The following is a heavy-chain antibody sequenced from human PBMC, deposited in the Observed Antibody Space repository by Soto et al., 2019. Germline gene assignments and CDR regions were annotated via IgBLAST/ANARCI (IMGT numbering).Heavy chain of an antibody. V-gene: IGHV3-30*18. D-gene: IGHD3-16*01. J-gene: IGHJ6*02. Sequence: QVQLVESGGGVVQPGRSLRLSCAASGFTFSSYGIHWVHQTPGKGLEWVAFISYDGGNTFYADSVKGRFTISRDNSKNTLFLQMNSLRAEDTAVYYCAKVMITFGGSRYGLDVWGQGTTVTVSS. CDR1: GFTFSSYG. CDR3: AKVMITFGGSRYGLDV. CDR2: ISYDGGNT.